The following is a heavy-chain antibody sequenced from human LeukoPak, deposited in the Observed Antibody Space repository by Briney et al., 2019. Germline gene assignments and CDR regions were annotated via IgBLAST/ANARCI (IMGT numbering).Heavy chain of an antibody. CDR2: ISAYNGNT. Sequence: ASVKVPCKASVGTFRSYGICWVRQYPRQGLEWMGWISAYNGNTHYAQKLQGRVTMTPDTSTSTAYMELRSLRSDDTAVYYCAVTFRSGYYYDYWGQGTLVTVSS. CDR1: VGTFRSYG. J-gene: IGHJ4*02. CDR3: AVTFRSGYYYDY. V-gene: IGHV1-18*01. D-gene: IGHD3-3*01.